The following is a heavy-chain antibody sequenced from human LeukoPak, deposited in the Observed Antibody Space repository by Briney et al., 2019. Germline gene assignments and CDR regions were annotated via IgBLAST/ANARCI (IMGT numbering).Heavy chain of an antibody. Sequence: PGGSLRLSCAASGFTFSSYGMHWVRQAPGKGLEWVAVISYDGSNKYYADSVKGRFTISRDNSKNTLYLQMNSLRAEDTAVYYCAKSWEPHARLDYWGQGTLVTVSS. V-gene: IGHV3-30*18. J-gene: IGHJ4*02. CDR2: ISYDGSNK. CDR3: AKSWEPHARLDY. D-gene: IGHD1-26*01. CDR1: GFTFSSYG.